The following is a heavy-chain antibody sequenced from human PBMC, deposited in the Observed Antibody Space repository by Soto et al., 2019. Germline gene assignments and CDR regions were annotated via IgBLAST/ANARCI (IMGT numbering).Heavy chain of an antibody. J-gene: IGHJ4*02. D-gene: IGHD2-2*01. CDR1: GYSFTSYW. Sequence: GESLKISCKGSGYSFTSYWIGWVRQMPGKGLEWMGIIYPGDSDTRYSPSFQGQVTISADKSISTAYLQWSSLKASDTAMYYCARRPQSYGYCSSTSCLGYFDYWGQGTLVTVSS. CDR2: IYPGDSDT. CDR3: ARRPQSYGYCSSTSCLGYFDY. V-gene: IGHV5-51*01.